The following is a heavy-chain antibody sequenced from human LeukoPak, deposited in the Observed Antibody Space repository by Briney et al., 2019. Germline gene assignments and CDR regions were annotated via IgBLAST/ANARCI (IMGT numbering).Heavy chain of an antibody. Sequence: GGSLRLSCAASGFTFSSYAMHWVRQAPGKGLEWVAVISYDGSNKYYADSVKGRFTISRDNSKNTLYLQMNSLRAEDTAVYYCAREGGGKGVDYWGQGTLVTVSS. CDR1: GFTFSSYA. V-gene: IGHV3-30-3*01. CDR2: ISYDGSNK. D-gene: IGHD3-16*01. CDR3: AREGGGKGVDY. J-gene: IGHJ4*02.